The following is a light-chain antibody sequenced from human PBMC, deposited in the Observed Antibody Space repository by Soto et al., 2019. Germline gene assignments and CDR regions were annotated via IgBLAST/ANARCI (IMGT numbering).Light chain of an antibody. CDR1: SSNIGSNY. CDR2: RNN. V-gene: IGLV1-47*01. Sequence: QSVLTQPPSASGTPGQRVTISCSGSSSNIGSNYVYWYQQLPGTAPKLLIHRNNQRPSGVPDRFSGSKSGTSASLAISGLRSEDEADYCCAAWDDSLSGRVFGGGTKLTVL. J-gene: IGLJ3*02. CDR3: AAWDDSLSGRV.